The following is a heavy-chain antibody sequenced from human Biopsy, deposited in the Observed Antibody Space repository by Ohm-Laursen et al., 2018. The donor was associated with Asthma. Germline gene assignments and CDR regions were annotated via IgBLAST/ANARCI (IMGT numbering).Heavy chain of an antibody. D-gene: IGHD3-9*01. CDR2: IYWDDYN. CDR1: GFSLRTHGVG. J-gene: IGHJ5*02. CDR3: ALSQDSGFDDHSPSWFDP. Sequence: TQTLTLTCSFSGFSLRTHGVGVGWIRQSPGKALEWLAIIYWDDYNLFRPSLKRKLTITKDPSKNQVVHTMTKMDPVDSGTYYCALSQDSGFDDHSPSWFDPWGQGTLVTVSS. V-gene: IGHV2-5*02.